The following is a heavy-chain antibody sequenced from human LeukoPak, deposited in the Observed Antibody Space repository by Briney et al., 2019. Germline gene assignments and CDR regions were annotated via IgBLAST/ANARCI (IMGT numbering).Heavy chain of an antibody. CDR2: MNPNSGNT. Sequence: ASVKVSCKASGYTFTSYDINWVRQATGQGLEWMGWMNPNSGNTGYAQKFQGRVTITRNTSISTAYMELSSLRSEDTAVYYCARFARDIVATLSDYWGQGTLVTVSS. D-gene: IGHD5-12*01. J-gene: IGHJ4*02. CDR1: GYTFTSYD. CDR3: ARFARDIVATLSDY. V-gene: IGHV1-8*03.